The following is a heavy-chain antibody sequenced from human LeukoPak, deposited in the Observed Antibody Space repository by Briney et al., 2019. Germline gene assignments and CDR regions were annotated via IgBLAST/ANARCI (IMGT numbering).Heavy chain of an antibody. CDR1: GFTFSDYY. V-gene: IGHV3-11*01. J-gene: IGHJ4*02. Sequence: KPGGSLRLSCAASGFTFSDYYMSWIRQAPGKGLEWVSYISSSGSTIYYADSVKGRFTISRDNAKNSLYLQMNSPRAEDTAVYYCARPYYYDSSGYYTPDYWGQGTLVTVSS. D-gene: IGHD3-22*01. CDR3: ARPYYYDSSGYYTPDY. CDR2: ISSSGSTI.